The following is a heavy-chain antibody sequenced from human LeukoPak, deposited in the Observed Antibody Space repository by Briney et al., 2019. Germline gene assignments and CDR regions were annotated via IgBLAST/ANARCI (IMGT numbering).Heavy chain of an antibody. D-gene: IGHD5-24*01. J-gene: IGHJ4*02. CDR1: GFTFSSYW. CDR2: INSDGSST. CDR3: TRDSGWLQLYY. Sequence: GGSPRLSCAASGFTFSSYWMHWVRQAPGKGLVWVSRINSDGSSTSYADSVKGRFTISRDNAKNSLYLQVNSLRAEDMAVYYCTRDSGWLQLYYWGQGTLVTVSS. V-gene: IGHV3-74*01.